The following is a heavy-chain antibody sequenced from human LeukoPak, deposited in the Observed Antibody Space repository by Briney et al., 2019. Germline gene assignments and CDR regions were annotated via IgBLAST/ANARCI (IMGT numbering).Heavy chain of an antibody. D-gene: IGHD3-10*01. CDR1: GFTFSSYG. V-gene: IGHV3-30*02. J-gene: IGHJ4*02. CDR3: AKDGRGYYGSGSYLDY. Sequence: GGSLRLSCAASGFTFSSYGMHWVRQAPGKGLEWVAFIRYDGSNKYYADSVKGRFTISRDNSKNTLYLQMNSLRAEDTAVYYCAKDGRGYYGSGSYLDYWGQGTLVTVSS. CDR2: IRYDGSNK.